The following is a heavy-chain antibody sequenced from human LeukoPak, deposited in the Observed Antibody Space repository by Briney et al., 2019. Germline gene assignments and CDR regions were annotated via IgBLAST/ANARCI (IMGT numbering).Heavy chain of an antibody. J-gene: IGHJ6*02. V-gene: IGHV4-39*01. CDR1: GGSISSSSYY. CDR2: IYYSGST. D-gene: IGHD6-19*01. Sequence: PSETLSLTCTASGGSISSSSYYWGWIRQPPGKGLEWIGSIYYSGSTYYNPSLKSRVTISVDTSKNQFSLKLSSVTAADTAVYYCAGPQGAVAGTDYYYYGMDVWGQGTTVTVSS. CDR3: AGPQGAVAGTDYYYYGMDV.